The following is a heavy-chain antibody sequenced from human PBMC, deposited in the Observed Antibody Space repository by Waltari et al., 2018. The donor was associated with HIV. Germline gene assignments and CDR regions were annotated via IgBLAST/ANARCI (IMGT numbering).Heavy chain of an antibody. CDR3: ARDRVARGYITRYFFDK. J-gene: IGHJ4*02. D-gene: IGHD6-13*01. CDR1: GFSFIYFS. CDR2: VSNDATTT. Sequence: QEQLVESGGGAVQPGRSLRLSCAASGFSFIYFSMHWVRLAPGKGLEWVAHVSNDATTTHYADSVKGRFTISRDNYKNTLYLQMNSLRPEDTGIYYCARDRVARGYITRYFFDKWGQGTRVTVSS. V-gene: IGHV3-30-3*01.